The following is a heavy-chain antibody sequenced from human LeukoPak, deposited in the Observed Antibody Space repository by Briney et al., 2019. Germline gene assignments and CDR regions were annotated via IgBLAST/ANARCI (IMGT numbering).Heavy chain of an antibody. CDR3: AARRLTVTTEIDY. D-gene: IGHD4-17*01. CDR2: IRYDGSNK. Sequence: PGGSLRLSCAASGFTFSSYWMSWVRQAPGKGLEWVAFIRYDGSNKYYADSVKGRFTISRDNSKNTVYLQMNSLRPEDTAVYYCAARRLTVTTEIDYWGQGTLVTVSS. V-gene: IGHV3-30*02. J-gene: IGHJ4*02. CDR1: GFTFSSYW.